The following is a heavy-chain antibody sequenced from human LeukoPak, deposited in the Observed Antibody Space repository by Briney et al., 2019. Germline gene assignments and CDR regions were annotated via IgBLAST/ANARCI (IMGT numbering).Heavy chain of an antibody. Sequence: PGGSLRLSCAASGFTFSSYWMNWVRQAPGKGLEWVANINQDGSEKYYVDSVKGRFTISKDNAKNSLYLQMNSLRAEDTAVYYCARDGVEMATIGTAYYYYYYMDVWGKGTTVTISS. CDR1: GFTFSSYW. J-gene: IGHJ6*03. D-gene: IGHD5-24*01. CDR2: INQDGSEK. CDR3: ARDGVEMATIGTAYYYYYYMDV. V-gene: IGHV3-7*01.